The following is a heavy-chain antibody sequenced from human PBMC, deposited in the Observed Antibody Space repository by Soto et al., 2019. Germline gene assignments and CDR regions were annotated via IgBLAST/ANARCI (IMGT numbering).Heavy chain of an antibody. D-gene: IGHD3-10*01. CDR1: GFTFSSDW. CDR3: ARDSEGEDAFDI. J-gene: IGHJ3*02. V-gene: IGHV3-7*01. CDR2: IKQDGSEK. Sequence: EVQLVASGGGLVQPGGSLRLSCAASGFTFSSDWLSWVRQAPGKGLEWVANIKQDGSEKYYVDSVKGRFTISRDNAKNSLYLQMNSLRAEDTAVYYCARDSEGEDAFDIWGQGTMVTVSS.